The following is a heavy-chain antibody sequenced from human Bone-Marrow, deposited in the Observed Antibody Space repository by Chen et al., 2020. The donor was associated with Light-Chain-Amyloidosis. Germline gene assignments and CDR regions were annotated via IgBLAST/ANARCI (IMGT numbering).Heavy chain of an antibody. CDR1: GDTFSSHA. CDR2: IMPIFTTT. J-gene: IGHJ5*02. D-gene: IGHD3-22*01. V-gene: IGHV1-69*01. CDR3: ATGIRDRVAFYES. Sequence: QVQLLQSGAEVKRPGSSVRVSCKASGDTFSSHAIHWVRQAPGRGLEWVGGIMPIFTTTHYAQKFQGRVTLTADDSTNTAYMELTTLTSADTSIYYCATGIRDRVAFYESWGQGTLVTVSS.